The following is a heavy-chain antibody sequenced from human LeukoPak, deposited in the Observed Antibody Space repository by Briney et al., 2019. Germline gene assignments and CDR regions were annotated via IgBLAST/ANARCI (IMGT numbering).Heavy chain of an antibody. J-gene: IGHJ4*02. D-gene: IGHD2-15*01. CDR2: IRSKAYGGTT. V-gene: IGHV3-49*04. CDR1: GFTFGDYA. CDR3: TLSGGIY. Sequence: GGSLRLSCTASGFTFGDYAMSWVRQAPWKGLEWVGFIRSKAYGGTTEYAASVKGRFTISRDDSKSIAYLQMNSLKTEDTAVYYCTLSGGIYWGQGTLVTVSS.